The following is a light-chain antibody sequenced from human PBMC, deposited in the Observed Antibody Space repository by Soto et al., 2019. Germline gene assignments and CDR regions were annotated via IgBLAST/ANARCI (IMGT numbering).Light chain of an antibody. Sequence: EIVLTRSQVTLSLFPGARATLSSSASQSVSSSYLAWYQQKPGQAPRLLISGASSRATGIPDRFSGSGSGTDFTLIISGLEPEDFAVYYCQQYGSSPITFGQGTRLEI. V-gene: IGKV3-20*01. CDR3: QQYGSSPIT. CDR1: QSVSSSY. CDR2: GAS. J-gene: IGKJ5*01.